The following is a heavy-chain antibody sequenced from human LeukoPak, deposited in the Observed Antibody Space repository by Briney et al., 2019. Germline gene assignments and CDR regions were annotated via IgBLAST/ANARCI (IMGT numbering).Heavy chain of an antibody. Sequence: PGGSLRLSCAASGATFSTYWMHWVRQAPGKGLVWVSRINDDGSIINYADPVKGRFTISRDNAKNPLSLQMNSLSAEDTAVYYCASGIVVLDYWGQGTLVTVSS. CDR2: INDDGSII. CDR3: ASGIVVLDY. CDR1: GATFSTYW. D-gene: IGHD1-26*01. V-gene: IGHV3-74*01. J-gene: IGHJ4*02.